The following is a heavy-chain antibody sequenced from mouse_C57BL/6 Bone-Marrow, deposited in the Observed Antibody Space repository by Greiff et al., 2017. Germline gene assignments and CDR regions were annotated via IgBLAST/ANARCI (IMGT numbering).Heavy chain of an antibody. CDR2: ISSGSSTI. CDR3: ARSYAMDY. Sequence: EVQGVESGGGLVKPGGSLILSCAASGFTFSDYGMHWVRQAPEKGLEWVAYISSGSSTIYYADTVKGRFTISRDNAKNTLFLQMTSLRAEDTAMYYCARSYAMDYWGQGTSVTVSS. V-gene: IGHV5-17*01. J-gene: IGHJ4*01. CDR1: GFTFSDYG.